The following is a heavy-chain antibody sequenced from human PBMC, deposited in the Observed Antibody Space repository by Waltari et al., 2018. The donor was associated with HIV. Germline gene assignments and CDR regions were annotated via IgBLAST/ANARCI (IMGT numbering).Heavy chain of an antibody. D-gene: IGHD3-10*01. V-gene: IGHV3-66*02. CDR1: GFTVSSNY. J-gene: IGHJ5*02. Sequence: EVQLVESGGGLVQPGGSLRLSCAASGFTVSSNYMSWVRQAPGKGLGWVSVIYSGGSTYYADSVKGRFTISRDNSKNTLYLQMNSLRAEDTAVYYCARGTLFSAAWFDPWGQGTLVTVSS. CDR2: IYSGGST. CDR3: ARGTLFSAAWFDP.